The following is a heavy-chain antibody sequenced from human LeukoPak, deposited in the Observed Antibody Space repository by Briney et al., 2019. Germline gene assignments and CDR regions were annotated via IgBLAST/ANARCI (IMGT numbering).Heavy chain of an antibody. CDR2: ISSSSSYI. V-gene: IGHV3-21*01. CDR3: ARGTMFPYYFDY. D-gene: IGHD3-10*02. J-gene: IGHJ4*02. CDR1: GFTLSSYS. Sequence: GGSLRLSCAASGFTLSSYSMKWVRQAPGKGLEWVSFISSSSSYIYYADSVKGRFTISRDNAKNSLYLQMNSLRAEDTAVYYCARGTMFPYYFDYWGQGTLVTVSS.